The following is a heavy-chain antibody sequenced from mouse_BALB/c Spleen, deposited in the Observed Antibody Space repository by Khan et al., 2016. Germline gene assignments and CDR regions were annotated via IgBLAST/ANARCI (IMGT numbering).Heavy chain of an antibody. V-gene: IGHV3-2*02. CDR1: GYSITSDYA. J-gene: IGHJ2*01. D-gene: IGHD1-1*01. CDR3: ARDYYGSSYFDY. CDR2: ISYSGST. Sequence: EVKLEVSGPGLVKPSQSLSLTCTVTGYSITSDYAWNWIRQFPGNKLEWMGYISYSGSTSYNPSLKSRISITRDTSKNQFFLQLNSVTTEDTATXYCARDYYGSSYFDYWGQGTTLTVSS.